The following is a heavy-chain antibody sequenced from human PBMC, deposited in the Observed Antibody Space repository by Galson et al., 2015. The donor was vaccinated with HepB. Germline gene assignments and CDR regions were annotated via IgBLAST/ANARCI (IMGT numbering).Heavy chain of an antibody. CDR1: GYSFTSYW. V-gene: IGHV5-51*01. CDR2: IYPGDSDT. Sequence: QSGAEVKKPGESLKISCKGSGYSFTSYWIGWVRQMPGKGLEWMGIIYPGDSDTRYSPSFQGQVTISADKSISTAYLQWSSLKASDTAMYYCARRGEYCSGGSCYHNWFDPWGQGTLVTVSS. J-gene: IGHJ5*02. D-gene: IGHD2-15*01. CDR3: ARRGEYCSGGSCYHNWFDP.